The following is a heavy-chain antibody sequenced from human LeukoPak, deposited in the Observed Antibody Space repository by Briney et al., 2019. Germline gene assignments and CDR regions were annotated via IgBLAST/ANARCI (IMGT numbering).Heavy chain of an antibody. D-gene: IGHD3-3*01. V-gene: IGHV4-34*01. CDR1: GGSFSGYY. CDR2: IYYSGST. Sequence: SETLSLTCAVYGGSFSGYYWGWIRQPPGKGLEWIGSIYYSGSTYYNPSLKSRVTISVDTSKNQFSLKLSSVTAADTAVYYCARDMSSWVTIFGVVTITFDYWGQGTLVTVSS. CDR3: ARDMSSWVTIFGVVTITFDY. J-gene: IGHJ4*02.